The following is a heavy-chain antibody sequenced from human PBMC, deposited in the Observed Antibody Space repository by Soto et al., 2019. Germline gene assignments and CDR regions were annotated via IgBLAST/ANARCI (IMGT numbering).Heavy chain of an antibody. CDR2: MNPNSGNT. CDR1: GYTFTSYD. D-gene: IGHD3-10*01. J-gene: IGHJ5*02. CDR3: AGGWSCGAGSPFDT. V-gene: IGHV1-8*01. Sequence: QVQLVQSGAEVKKPGASVKVSCKASGYTFTSYDINWVRQATGQGLEWMGWMNPNSGNTGYAQKFQGRVTMTRNTSISTAYMALSSLRSEDTAVYYCAGGWSCGAGSPFDTWGQGTLVTVSS.